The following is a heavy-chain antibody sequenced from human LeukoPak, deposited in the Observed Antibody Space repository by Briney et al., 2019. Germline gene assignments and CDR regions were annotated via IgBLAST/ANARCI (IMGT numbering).Heavy chain of an antibody. CDR3: AREDTGISGYVDFDY. V-gene: IGHV3-7*01. CDR2: IKQDGSEK. D-gene: IGHD5-12*01. CDR1: GFTFSSYW. J-gene: IGHJ4*02. Sequence: GGSLRLSCAASGFTFSSYWMSWVRQAPGKGLEWVANIKQDGSEKYYVDSVKGRFTISRDNAKNSLYLQMNSLRAEDTAVYYCAREDTGISGYVDFDYWGQGTLVTVSS.